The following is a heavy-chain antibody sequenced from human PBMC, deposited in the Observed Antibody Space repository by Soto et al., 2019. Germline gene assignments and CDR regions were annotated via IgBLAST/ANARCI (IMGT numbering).Heavy chain of an antibody. D-gene: IGHD1-26*01. J-gene: IGHJ5*01. CDR1: GDSVSSNSAA. V-gene: IGHV6-1*01. Sequence: PSQTLSLTCAISGDSVSSNSAAWNWIRQSPSRGLEWLGRTYYRTKWYNDYAVSVKSLIAINPDTTKDQFTPQQNSMTPENTGVYYWAKAPSCIVGATSWLDPWGQGTLVTVSS. CDR2: TYYRTKWYN. CDR3: AKAPSCIVGATSWLDP.